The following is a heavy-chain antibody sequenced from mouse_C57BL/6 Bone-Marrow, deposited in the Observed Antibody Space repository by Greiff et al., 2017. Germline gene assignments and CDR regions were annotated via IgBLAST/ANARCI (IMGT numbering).Heavy chain of an antibody. D-gene: IGHD1-1*01. CDR3: AREGYYYGSSGFDY. J-gene: IGHJ2*01. CDR2: ISYDGSN. V-gene: IGHV3-6*01. CDR1: GYSITSGYY. Sequence: EVKLVESGPGLVKPSQSLSLTCSVTGYSITSGYYWNWIRQFPGNKLEWMGYISYDGSNNYNPSLKNRISITRDTSKNQFFLKLNSVTTEDTATYYCAREGYYYGSSGFDYWGQGTTLTVSS.